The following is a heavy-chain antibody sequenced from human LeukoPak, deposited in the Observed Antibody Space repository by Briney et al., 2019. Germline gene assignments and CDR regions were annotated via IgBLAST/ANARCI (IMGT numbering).Heavy chain of an antibody. V-gene: IGHV5-51*01. CDR2: IYPGDSDT. J-gene: IGHJ6*04. CDR3: ARQQVAYYYYYGMDV. Sequence: GASLQISCEGSGSIFTTYWIAWVRQPPGKGLEWMGIIYPGDSDTKYSPSFQGQVTISADKSICTAFLQWSSLKASDTAMYYCARQQVAYYYYYGMDVWGKGTTVTVSS. D-gene: IGHD2-15*01. CDR1: GSIFTTYW.